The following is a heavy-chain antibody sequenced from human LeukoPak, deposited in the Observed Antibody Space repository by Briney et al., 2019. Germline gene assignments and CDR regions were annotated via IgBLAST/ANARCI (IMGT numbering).Heavy chain of an antibody. V-gene: IGHV4-34*01. J-gene: IGHJ4*02. D-gene: IGHD3-22*01. Sequence: PSETLSLTCAVYGGSFSGYYWSWIRQPPGKGLEWIGEINHSGSTNYNPSLKSRVTISVDTSKNQFSLKLSSVIAADTAVYYCARAWYYYDSSGYYPFDYWGQGTLVTVSS. CDR3: ARAWYYYDSSGYYPFDY. CDR1: GGSFSGYY. CDR2: INHSGST.